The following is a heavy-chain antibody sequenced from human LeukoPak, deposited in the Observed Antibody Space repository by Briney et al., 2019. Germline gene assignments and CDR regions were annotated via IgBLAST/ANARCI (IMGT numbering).Heavy chain of an antibody. Sequence: GGSLRLSCAASGFTFSNDGMSWVRQAPGKGLEWVSGISGSGGITHYADSVRGRFTISRDNSKNTLYLQMNSLRAEDTAVYYCAKGEGSGWSPLTFDYWGQGTLVTVSS. J-gene: IGHJ4*02. D-gene: IGHD6-19*01. CDR2: ISGSGGIT. CDR1: GFTFSNDG. V-gene: IGHV3-23*01. CDR3: AKGEGSGWSPLTFDY.